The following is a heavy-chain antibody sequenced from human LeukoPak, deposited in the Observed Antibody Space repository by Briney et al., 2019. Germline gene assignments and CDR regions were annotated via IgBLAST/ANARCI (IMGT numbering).Heavy chain of an antibody. CDR2: ISGDGGGT. V-gene: IGHV3-43*02. D-gene: IGHD5-24*01. CDR1: GFTSGDYA. J-gene: IGHJ6*02. Sequence: QPGGSLRLSFAASGFTSGDYAMHWVRQAPGKGLEWVSLISGDGGGTYYADSVKGRFTISRDNTKNSLYLQMNSLRTEDTALYYCARWQCCSYYGMDVWGQGTTVTVAS. CDR3: ARWQCCSYYGMDV.